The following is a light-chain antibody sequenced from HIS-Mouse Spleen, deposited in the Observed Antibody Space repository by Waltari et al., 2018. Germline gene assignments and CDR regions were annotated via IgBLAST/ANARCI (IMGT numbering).Light chain of an antibody. Sequence: EIVLTQSPGTLSLSPGERATLSCRASPSVSSSYLACYQQKPGQAPRLLIYGASSRATGIPDRFSGSGSGTDFTLTISRLEPEDFAVYYCQQYGSSPPTFGQGTKVEIK. CDR2: GAS. CDR1: PSVSSSY. J-gene: IGKJ1*01. V-gene: IGKV3-20*01. CDR3: QQYGSSPPT.